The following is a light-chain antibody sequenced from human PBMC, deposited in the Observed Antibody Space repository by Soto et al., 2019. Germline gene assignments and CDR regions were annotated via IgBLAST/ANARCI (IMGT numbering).Light chain of an antibody. CDR2: DVY. CDR3: SSYARTSTLV. J-gene: IGLJ1*01. Sequence: QSALTQPASVSGSPGQSITISCTGTSSDVGGYNFVSWYDHHPGKAPKLIIYDVYYRPSGVSDRFSGSKSGNTDYLTISGLQAEDEADYYCSSYARTSTLVVGTGTKVTVL. V-gene: IGLV2-14*03. CDR1: SSDVGGYNF.